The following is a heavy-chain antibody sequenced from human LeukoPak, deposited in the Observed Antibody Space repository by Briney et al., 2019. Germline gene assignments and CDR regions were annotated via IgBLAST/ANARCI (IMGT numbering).Heavy chain of an antibody. J-gene: IGHJ3*02. CDR2: ARNKAYSYTT. CDR1: GFTFSDHY. D-gene: IGHD3-3*01. V-gene: IGHV3-72*01. CDR3: ARENPPDYDFWSGTNRKDAFDI. Sequence: PGGSLRLSCAAAGFTFSDHYMDWVRQAPGKGLEWVGRARNKAYSYTTEYAASVRGRFTISRDDSRNSLYLQMNSLRAEDTAVYYCARENPPDYDFWSGTNRKDAFDIWGQGTMVTASS.